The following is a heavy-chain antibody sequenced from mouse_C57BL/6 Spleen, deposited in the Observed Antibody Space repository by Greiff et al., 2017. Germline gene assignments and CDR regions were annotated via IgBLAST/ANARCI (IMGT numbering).Heavy chain of an antibody. CDR1: GFTFSDYG. Sequence: EVHLVESGGGLVKPGGSLKLSCAASGFTFSDYGMHWVRQAPEKGLEWVAYISSGSSTIYYADTVKGRFTISRDNAKNTLFLQMTSLRSEDTAMYYCASGITTVPYFDYWGQGTTLTVSS. CDR3: ASGITTVPYFDY. CDR2: ISSGSSTI. D-gene: IGHD1-1*01. V-gene: IGHV5-17*01. J-gene: IGHJ2*01.